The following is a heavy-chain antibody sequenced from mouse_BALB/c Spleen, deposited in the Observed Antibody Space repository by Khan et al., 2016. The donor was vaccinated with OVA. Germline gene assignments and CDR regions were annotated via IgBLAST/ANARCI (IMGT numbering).Heavy chain of an antibody. D-gene: IGHD1-1*01. V-gene: IGHV1-7*01. CDR2: INPSTGYT. CDR3: ARRGLRWDFDD. J-gene: IGHJ2*02. CDR1: GYTFINYW. Sequence: VQLQESGAELAKPGASVKMSCKASGYTFINYWILWVKQRPGQGLEWIGYINPSTGYTEYNQNFKDKATLPADKSSSTAYMQLSSLHSEDSAVYYCARRGLRWDFDDWGQGTSLSVSS.